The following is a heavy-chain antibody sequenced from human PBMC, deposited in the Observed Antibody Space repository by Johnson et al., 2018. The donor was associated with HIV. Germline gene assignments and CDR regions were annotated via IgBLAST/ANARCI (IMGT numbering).Heavy chain of an antibody. V-gene: IGHV3-13*01. CDR3: ARGLGWDTNFAFDI. J-gene: IGHJ3*02. CDR2: IGTIGDT. D-gene: IGHD4-11*01. CDR1: GFTFSSYD. Sequence: VQLVESGGGLVQPGGSLRLSCAASGFTFSSYDMHWVRQATGKGLEWVSFIGTIGDTHYAGSVKGRFTISRENAKNSFFLQMNSLRDGDTAIYYCARGLGWDTNFAFDIWGQGTVVTVSS.